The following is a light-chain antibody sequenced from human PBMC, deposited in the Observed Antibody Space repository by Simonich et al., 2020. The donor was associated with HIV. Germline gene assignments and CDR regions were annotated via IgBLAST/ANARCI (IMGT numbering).Light chain of an antibody. Sequence: QSVLTQPPSVSGAPGQRVTISCTGSSSNIGAGYDVHWYQQLPGKAPKLLIYGNSKRPSGVPDRFSCSKSGTSASLAITGLQAEDEADYYCQSYDSTLSGSRVFGGGTKLTVL. CDR2: GNS. V-gene: IGLV1-40*01. J-gene: IGLJ3*02. CDR1: SSNIGAGYD. CDR3: QSYDSTLSGSRV.